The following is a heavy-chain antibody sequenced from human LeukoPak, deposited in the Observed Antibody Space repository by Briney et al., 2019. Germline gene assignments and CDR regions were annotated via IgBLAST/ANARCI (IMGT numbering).Heavy chain of an antibody. CDR1: GFTFSSYS. CDR3: AKDFGLDYGDYVVLPDY. J-gene: IGHJ4*02. Sequence: GGSLRLSCAASGFTFSSYSMNWVRQAPGKGLDWVAVIWYDGSNKYYADSVKGRFTISRDNSKNTLYLQMNSLRAEDTAVYYCAKDFGLDYGDYVVLPDYWGQGTLVTVSS. CDR2: IWYDGSNK. V-gene: IGHV3-33*06. D-gene: IGHD4-17*01.